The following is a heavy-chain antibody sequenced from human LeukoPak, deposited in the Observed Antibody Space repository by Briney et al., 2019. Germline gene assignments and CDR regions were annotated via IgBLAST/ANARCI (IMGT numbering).Heavy chain of an antibody. V-gene: IGHV1-69*05. D-gene: IGHD3-9*01. J-gene: IGHJ4*02. Sequence: GASVKVSCKASGGTFSSYAISWVRQAPGQGLGWMGRIIPIFGTAKYAKKLQGRVTITTDESTSTAYMELSSLRSEDTAVYYCARTINFDDLYYFDYWGQGTLVTVSS. CDR1: GGTFSSYA. CDR3: ARTINFDDLYYFDY. CDR2: IIPIFGTA.